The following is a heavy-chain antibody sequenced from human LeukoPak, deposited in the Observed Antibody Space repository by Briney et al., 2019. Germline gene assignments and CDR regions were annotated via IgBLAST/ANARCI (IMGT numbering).Heavy chain of an antibody. Sequence: GGSLRLSCAASGFTFSDYYMSWIRQAPGKGLEWVSYISSSGSTIYYADSVKGRFTISRDNAKNSLYLQMNSLRAEDTAVYYCARDKGSVVSPEDGMDVWGQGTTVTVSS. D-gene: IGHD2-15*01. CDR1: GFTFSDYY. CDR3: ARDKGSVVSPEDGMDV. V-gene: IGHV3-11*01. J-gene: IGHJ6*02. CDR2: ISSSGSTI.